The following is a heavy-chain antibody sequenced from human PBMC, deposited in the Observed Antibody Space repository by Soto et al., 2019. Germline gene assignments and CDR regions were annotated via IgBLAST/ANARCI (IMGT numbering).Heavy chain of an antibody. Sequence: QVQLVQSGAEVKKSGASVKVSCKASGYSVSDYFIQWVRQAPGQGLEWVAWINPKTAATNYAKKFKGRVSLPWDTSFSTAYMELTRLRPDDTAVYYCVRAPYFSDSSGYTRCFDYWGQGTLVTVSS. D-gene: IGHD3-22*01. CDR2: INPKTAAT. CDR1: GYSVSDYF. J-gene: IGHJ4*02. CDR3: VRAPYFSDSSGYTRCFDY. V-gene: IGHV1-2*02.